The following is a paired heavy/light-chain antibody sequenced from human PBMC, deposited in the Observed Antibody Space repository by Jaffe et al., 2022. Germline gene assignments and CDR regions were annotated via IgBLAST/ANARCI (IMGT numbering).Heavy chain of an antibody. V-gene: IGHV3-23*01. CDR3: AKGYSSSWTGFDY. CDR1: GFSFSTYA. D-gene: IGHD6-13*01. Sequence: EVQLLESGGGLVHPGGSLRLSCAASGFSFSTYAMNWVRQAPGEGLEWVSGIGNGGNTYYTDSVKGRFTISRDNSRNTLYLQMNSLRAEDTALYYCAKGYSSSWTGFDYWGQGALVTVSS. J-gene: IGHJ4*02. CDR2: IGNGGNT.
Light chain of an antibody. CDR1: SSDVGAYNY. CDR2: EVT. J-gene: IGLJ3*02. Sequence: QSALTQPPSASGSPGQSVTISCTGTSSDVGAYNYVSWYQQYPGKAPKLMISEVTKRPSGVPARFAGSKSGNTASLTVSGLQAEDEADYYCSSYAGSNKLVFGGGTKLTVL. CDR3: SSYAGSNKLV. V-gene: IGLV2-8*01.